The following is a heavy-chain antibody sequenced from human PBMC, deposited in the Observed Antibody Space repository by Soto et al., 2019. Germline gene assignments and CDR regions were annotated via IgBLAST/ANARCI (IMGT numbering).Heavy chain of an antibody. Sequence: PRGSLRLSCAASGFTFSSYAMSWVRQAPGKGLEWVSAISGSGGTTYTYYADSVKGRFTISRDNSQNTLYLHMNSLRAEDTAVYYCAKGRDYGGNYRDYWGQGTLVTVSS. CDR2: ISGSGGTTYT. J-gene: IGHJ4*02. CDR3: AKGRDYGGNYRDY. V-gene: IGHV3-23*01. D-gene: IGHD4-17*01. CDR1: GFTFSSYA.